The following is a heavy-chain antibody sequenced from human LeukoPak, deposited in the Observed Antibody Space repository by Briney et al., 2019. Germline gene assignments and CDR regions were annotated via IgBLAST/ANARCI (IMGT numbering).Heavy chain of an antibody. Sequence: GGTLRLSCAASGFTFSSYGMNWVRQAPGKGLEWVSTISGSGGRTFYGDSVKGRFSISRDISKNTLYLQMNSLRAEDTAIYYCATYRQVLLPFESWGQGTLVTVSS. V-gene: IGHV3-23*01. J-gene: IGHJ4*02. CDR1: GFTFSSYG. CDR3: ATYRQVLLPFES. D-gene: IGHD2-8*02. CDR2: ISGSGGRT.